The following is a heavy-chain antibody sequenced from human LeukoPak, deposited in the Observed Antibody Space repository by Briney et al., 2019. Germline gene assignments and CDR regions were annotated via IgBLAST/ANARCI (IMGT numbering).Heavy chain of an antibody. CDR2: IYYSGST. Sequence: TSETLSLTCTVSGGSISSYYWSWIRQPPGKGLEWIGYIYYSGSTNYNPSLKSRVTISGDTSKNQFSLKLSSVTAADTAVYYCARDPWYFDLWGRGTLVTVSS. CDR1: GGSISSYY. V-gene: IGHV4-59*01. J-gene: IGHJ2*01. CDR3: ARDPWYFDL.